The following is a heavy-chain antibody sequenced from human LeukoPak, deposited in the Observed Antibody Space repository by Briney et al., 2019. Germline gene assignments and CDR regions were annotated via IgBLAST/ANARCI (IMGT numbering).Heavy chain of an antibody. CDR3: AKSIADYYGMDV. CDR2: ISYDGSNK. J-gene: IGHJ6*02. V-gene: IGHV3-30*18. CDR1: GFTFSSYG. D-gene: IGHD6-6*01. Sequence: GGSLRLSCAASGFTFSSYGMHWVRQAPGKGLEWVAVISYDGSNKYYADSVKGRFTISRDNSKNTLYLQMNSLRAEDTAVYYCAKSIADYYGMDVWGQGTTVTVSS.